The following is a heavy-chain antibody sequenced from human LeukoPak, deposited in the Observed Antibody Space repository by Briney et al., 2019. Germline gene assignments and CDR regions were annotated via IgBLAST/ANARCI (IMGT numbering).Heavy chain of an antibody. CDR3: VRGGYDYVWGSYQGYFDY. D-gene: IGHD3-16*02. CDR1: GGSFSGYY. Sequence: SETLSLTCAVYGGSFSGYYWSWIRQPPGKGLEWIGEINHSGSTNYNPSLKSRVTISVDTSKNQFSLKLSSVTAADTAVYYCVRGGYDYVWGSYQGYFDYWGQGTLVTVSS. J-gene: IGHJ4*02. V-gene: IGHV4-34*01. CDR2: INHSGST.